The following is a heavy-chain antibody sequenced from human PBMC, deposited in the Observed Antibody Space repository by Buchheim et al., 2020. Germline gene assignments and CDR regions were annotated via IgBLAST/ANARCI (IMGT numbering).Heavy chain of an antibody. J-gene: IGHJ5*02. CDR3: ARDRVVGSTTYWFDP. CDR1: GFTFSDYG. V-gene: IGHV3-33*01. D-gene: IGHD1-26*01. Sequence: QVQLVESGGGVVQPGRSLRLSCAASGFTFSDYGMYWVRQAPGKGPEWVATIWSDGSNKYYADSVKGRFTISRDNSKNTLYLQMNSLTAEDSAFYYCARDRVVGSTTYWFDPWGQGT. CDR2: IWSDGSNK.